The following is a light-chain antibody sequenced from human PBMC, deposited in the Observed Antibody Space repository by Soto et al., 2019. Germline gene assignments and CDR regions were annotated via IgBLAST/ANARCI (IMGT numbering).Light chain of an antibody. Sequence: EIVLTQSPGTLSLSPGERATLSCRASRSISSNYVAWYQQKPGQAPRLLMFGVSNRAAGIPDRFSGSGSGTDFTLTISRREPEDFSVYYCQQYGSSPYTFGQGNKLEIK. V-gene: IGKV3-20*01. CDR3: QQYGSSPYT. CDR2: GVS. CDR1: RSISSNY. J-gene: IGKJ2*01.